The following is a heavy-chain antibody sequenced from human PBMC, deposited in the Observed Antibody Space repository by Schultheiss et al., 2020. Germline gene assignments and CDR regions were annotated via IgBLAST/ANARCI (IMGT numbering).Heavy chain of an antibody. V-gene: IGHV3-48*01. CDR3: ARDWIRYYYGSGSKNNWFDP. Sequence: GGSLRLSCAASGFTFSSYSMNWVRQAPGKGLEWVSYISSSSSTIYYADSVKGRFTISRDNAKNSLYLQMNSLRAEDTAVYYCARDWIRYYYGSGSKNNWFDPWGQGTLVTVSS. CDR2: ISSSSSTI. CDR1: GFTFSSYS. J-gene: IGHJ5*02. D-gene: IGHD3-10*01.